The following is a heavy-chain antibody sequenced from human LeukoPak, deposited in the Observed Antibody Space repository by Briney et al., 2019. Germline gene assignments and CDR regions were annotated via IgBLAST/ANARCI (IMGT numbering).Heavy chain of an antibody. CDR2: IYYSGST. J-gene: IGHJ2*01. CDR3: ARPTYYYDSSGPPYWYFDL. CDR1: GGSISSYY. Sequence: SETLSLTCTVSGGSISSYYWSWIRQPPGKGLEWIGYIYYSGSTNYNPSLKSRVTISVDTSKNQFSLKLSSVTAADTAVYYCARPTYYYDSSGPPYWYFDLWGRGTLVTVSS. D-gene: IGHD3-22*01. V-gene: IGHV4-59*08.